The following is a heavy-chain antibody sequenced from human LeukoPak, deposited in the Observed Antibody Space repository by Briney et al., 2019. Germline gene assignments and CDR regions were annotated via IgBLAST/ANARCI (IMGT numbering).Heavy chain of an antibody. Sequence: GGSLRLSCAASGFTFSTYTMAWVRQAPGGGLEWVSGISGDGGSTYYADSAKGRFAISRDNSKSALYLQMNSLRAEDTAVYYCAKDFGRNLGGPGYWGRGTLVTISS. CDR1: GFTFSTYT. D-gene: IGHD3-10*01. CDR2: ISGDGGST. CDR3: AKDFGRNLGGPGY. V-gene: IGHV3-23*01. J-gene: IGHJ4*02.